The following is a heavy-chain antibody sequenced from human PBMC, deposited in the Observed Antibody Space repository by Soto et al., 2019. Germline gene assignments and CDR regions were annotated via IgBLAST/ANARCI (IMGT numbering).Heavy chain of an antibody. CDR2: ISAAGDP. Sequence: EVQLVESGGGLVQPGGSLRLSCEASGFTFRNYDMHWVRQGTGKGLEWVSGISAAGDPDYADSVEGRFTISRENAQSSFFLQMNSLRVGDTAVYYCARTYRDFYGLDVCGQGTTVIVSS. CDR1: GFTFRNYD. V-gene: IGHV3-13*05. CDR3: ARTYRDFYGLDV. D-gene: IGHD4-4*01. J-gene: IGHJ6*02.